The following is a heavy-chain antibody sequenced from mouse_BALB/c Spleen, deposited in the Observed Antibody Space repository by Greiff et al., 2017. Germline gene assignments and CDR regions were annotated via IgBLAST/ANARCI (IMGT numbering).Heavy chain of an antibody. V-gene: IGHV1-15*01. D-gene: IGHD2-4*01. CDR1: GYTFTDYE. Sequence: QVHVKQSGAELVRPGASVTLSCTASGYTFTDYEMHWVKQTPVHGLEWIGAIDPETGGTAYNQKFKGKATLTADKSSSTTYMELRSLTSADSAVYYCTRGDYDSFAYWGQGTLVTVSA. J-gene: IGHJ3*01. CDR2: IDPETGGT. CDR3: TRGDYDSFAY.